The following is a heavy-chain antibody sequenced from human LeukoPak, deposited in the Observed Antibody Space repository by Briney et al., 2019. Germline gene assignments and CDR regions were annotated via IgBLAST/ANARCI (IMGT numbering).Heavy chain of an antibody. D-gene: IGHD6-13*01. CDR2: IYTSGST. Sequence: SETLSLTCTVSGGSISSYYWSWIRQPPGKGLEWIGYIYTSGSTNYNPSLKSRVTISVDTSKNQFSLKLSSVTAADTAVYYCARHGPYSSSWYGSVRDWYFDLWGRGTLVTVSS. CDR3: ARHGPYSSSWYGSVRDWYFDL. V-gene: IGHV4-4*09. CDR1: GGSISSYY. J-gene: IGHJ2*01.